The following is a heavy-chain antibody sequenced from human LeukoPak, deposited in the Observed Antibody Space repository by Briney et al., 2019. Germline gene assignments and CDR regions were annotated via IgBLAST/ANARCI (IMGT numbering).Heavy chain of an antibody. J-gene: IGHJ4*02. CDR1: GYTFTSYY. V-gene: IGHV1-46*01. D-gene: IGHD6-13*01. CDR3: ARDPDMSSSRKYYFDY. CDR2: INPSGGST. Sequence: GASVKVSCKASGYTFTSYYMHWVRQAPGQGLEWMGIINPSGGSTSYAQKFQGRVTMTRDTSTSTVYMELSSLRSEDTAVYHCARDPDMSSSRKYYFDYWGQGTLVTVSS.